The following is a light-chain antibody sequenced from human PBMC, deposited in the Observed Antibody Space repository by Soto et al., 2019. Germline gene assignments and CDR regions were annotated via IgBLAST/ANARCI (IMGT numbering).Light chain of an antibody. CDR2: VNSDDSH. CDR3: QTWDTGIQV. CDR1: SGHSSYS. J-gene: IGLJ2*01. V-gene: IGLV4-69*01. Sequence: QLVLTQSPSASASRGASVKLTCTLSSGHSSYSIAWHQQQPDKGPRYLMKVNSDDSHNKGDGIPDRFSGSSSGAERYLTISSLQSEDEADYYCQTWDTGIQVFGGGTKL.